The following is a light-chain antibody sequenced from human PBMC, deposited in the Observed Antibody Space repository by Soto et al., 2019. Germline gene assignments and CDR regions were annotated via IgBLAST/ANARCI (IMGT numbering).Light chain of an antibody. Sequence: QSALTQPPSASGSPGQSVTISCTGTSSDIGSYNSVSWYQQHPGKAPKLMIYGVRKRPSGVPDRFSGSKSGNTASLTVSGLQAEDEADYYCTSYAGGNILVFGGGTKLTVL. CDR1: SSDIGSYNS. J-gene: IGLJ2*01. V-gene: IGLV2-8*01. CDR3: TSYAGGNILV. CDR2: GVR.